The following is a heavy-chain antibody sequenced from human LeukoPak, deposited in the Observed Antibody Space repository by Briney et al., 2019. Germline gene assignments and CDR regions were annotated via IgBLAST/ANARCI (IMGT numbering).Heavy chain of an antibody. D-gene: IGHD5-12*01. J-gene: IGHJ4*02. CDR3: AKDRGVATTSPYYFDY. Sequence: GGSLRLSCAASGFTFSSYSMNWVRQAPGKGLEWVSYISSSSSTIYYADSVKGRFTISRDNAKNSLYLQMNSLRAEDTAVYYCAKDRGVATTSPYYFDYWGQGTLVTVSS. V-gene: IGHV3-48*01. CDR1: GFTFSSYS. CDR2: ISSSSSTI.